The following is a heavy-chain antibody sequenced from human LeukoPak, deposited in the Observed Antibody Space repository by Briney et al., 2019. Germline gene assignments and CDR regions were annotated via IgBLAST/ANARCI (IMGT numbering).Heavy chain of an antibody. CDR3: ARDLGGVGDAFDI. V-gene: IGHV1-18*04. Sequence: GASVKVSCKASGYTFTGYYMHWVRQAPGQGLEWMGWISAYNGDTNYAQKLQGRVTMTTDTSTSTAYMELRSLRSDDTAVYYCARDLGGVGDAFDIWGQGTMVTVSS. CDR1: GYTFTGYY. J-gene: IGHJ3*02. D-gene: IGHD3-3*01. CDR2: ISAYNGDT.